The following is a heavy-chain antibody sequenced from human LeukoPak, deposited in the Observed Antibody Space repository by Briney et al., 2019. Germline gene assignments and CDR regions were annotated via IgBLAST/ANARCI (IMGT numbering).Heavy chain of an antibody. CDR2: IYPGDSDT. D-gene: IGHD3-22*01. J-gene: IGHJ4*02. V-gene: IGHV5-51*01. CDR1: GYSFTSYW. Sequence: GESLKISCKGSGYSFTSYWIGWVRQMPGKGLEWMGIIYPGDSDTRYSPSFQGQVTISADKSISTAYLQWSSLKASDTAMYYCARDYYDSSGRTRGSDYWGQGTLVTVSS. CDR3: ARDYYDSSGRTRGSDY.